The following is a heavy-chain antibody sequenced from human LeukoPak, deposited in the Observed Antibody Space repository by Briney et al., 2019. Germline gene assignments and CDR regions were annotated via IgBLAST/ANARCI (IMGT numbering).Heavy chain of an antibody. V-gene: IGHV1-2*02. CDR3: ATGITSIAAAGEADY. D-gene: IGHD6-13*01. J-gene: IGHJ4*02. CDR1: GYTFTSYN. CDR2: MNPNSGGT. Sequence: ASVKVSCKASGYTFTSYNINWVRQATGQGLEWVGWMNPNSGGTNYAQKFQGRVTMTRDTSISTAYMELSRLRSDDTAVYYCATGITSIAAAGEADYWGQGTLVTVSS.